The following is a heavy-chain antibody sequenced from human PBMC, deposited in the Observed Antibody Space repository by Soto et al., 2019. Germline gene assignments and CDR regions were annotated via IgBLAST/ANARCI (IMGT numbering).Heavy chain of an antibody. J-gene: IGHJ4*02. Sequence: ASVKVSCKASGYTFTSYAMHWVRQAPGQRLEWMGWINAGNGNTKYSQKFQGRVTITRDTSASTAYMELSSLRSEDTAVYYCARSYSSGWYARDPYYFDYWGQGTRGTV. CDR2: INAGNGNT. CDR3: ARSYSSGWYARDPYYFDY. V-gene: IGHV1-3*01. D-gene: IGHD6-19*01. CDR1: GYTFTSYA.